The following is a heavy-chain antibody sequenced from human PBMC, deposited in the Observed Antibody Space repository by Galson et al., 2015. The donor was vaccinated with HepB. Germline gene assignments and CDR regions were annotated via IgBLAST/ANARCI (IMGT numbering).Heavy chain of an antibody. D-gene: IGHD1/OR15-1a*01. CDR2: FYPGDSDT. CDR3: ARPRQQGGRGSAFNI. J-gene: IGHJ3*02. Sequence: QSGAEVKKPGESLKISCKGSGFSFTNYWIAWVRQMPGKGLEWMGFFYPGDSDTRYSPSFEGQVTFSADESIDTAYLQWRSLRASDTAMYYCARPRQQGGRGSAFNIWGQGTMVTVSS. V-gene: IGHV5-51*03. CDR1: GFSFTNYW.